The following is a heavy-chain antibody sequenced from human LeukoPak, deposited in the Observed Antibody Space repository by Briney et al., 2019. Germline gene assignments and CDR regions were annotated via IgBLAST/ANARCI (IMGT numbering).Heavy chain of an antibody. CDR3: ARDYDRYYMDV. D-gene: IGHD3-3*01. CDR1: GFTFSSYW. J-gene: IGHJ6*03. Sequence: TGGSLRLSCAAPGFTFSSYWMHWVRQGPGKGLVWVSRINTEGSSTTYADSVKGRFTISRDNAKNTLYLQMNSLRAEDTAVYYCARDYDRYYMDVWGKGTTVTVSS. V-gene: IGHV3-74*01. CDR2: INTEGSST.